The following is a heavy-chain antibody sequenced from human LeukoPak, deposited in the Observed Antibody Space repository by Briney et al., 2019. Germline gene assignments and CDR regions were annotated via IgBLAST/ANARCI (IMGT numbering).Heavy chain of an antibody. D-gene: IGHD3-9*01. J-gene: IGHJ2*01. Sequence: SVKVSCKASGYTFTSYAMNWVRQAPGQGLEWMGGIIPIFGTANYAQKFQGRVTTTADESTSTAYMELSSLRSEDTAVYYCAREYYDILTGYYHYWYFDLWGRGTLVTVSS. V-gene: IGHV1-69*13. CDR3: AREYYDILTGYYHYWYFDL. CDR1: GYTFTSYA. CDR2: IIPIFGTA.